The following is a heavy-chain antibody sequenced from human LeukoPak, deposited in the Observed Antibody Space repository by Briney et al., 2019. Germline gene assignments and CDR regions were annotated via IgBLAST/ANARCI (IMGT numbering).Heavy chain of an antibody. CDR1: GFTFDDYA. Sequence: PGGPLRLSCAASGFTFDDYAMHWVRPAPGKWLEWVSLISRDGASTYYADSMKGRFTNSRDNSKNSLYLQMNSLRTEDSALFYCAKDMSSGWFKHWGQGTLVTVSS. CDR3: AKDMSSGWFKH. CDR2: ISRDGAST. J-gene: IGHJ1*01. D-gene: IGHD6-19*01. V-gene: IGHV3-43*02.